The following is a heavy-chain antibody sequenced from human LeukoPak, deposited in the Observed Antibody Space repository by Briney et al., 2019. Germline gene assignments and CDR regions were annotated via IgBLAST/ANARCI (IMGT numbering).Heavy chain of an antibody. CDR3: ARHGGRPLIDAFDI. CDR1: GGSISSGDYY. V-gene: IGHV4-61*08. Sequence: KPSETLSLTCTVSGGSISSGDYYWSWISQPPGKGLEWIGYIYYSGSTNYNPSLKSRVTISVDTSKNQFSLKLSSVTAADTAVYYCARHGGRPLIDAFDIWGQGTMVTVSS. CDR2: IYYSGST. D-gene: IGHD4-23*01. J-gene: IGHJ3*02.